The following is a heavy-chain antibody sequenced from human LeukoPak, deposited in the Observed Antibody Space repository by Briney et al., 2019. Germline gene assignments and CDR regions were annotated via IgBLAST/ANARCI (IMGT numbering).Heavy chain of an antibody. CDR2: IIPIFGTG. Sequence: GASVTVSCTASGGSFSICAFSWVRQAPGQGLGWVGGIIPIFGTGNYAQKFQGRVTITADKSTSTAYMELSSLRSEDTAVYHCARVTSDDILTGSLYYWGQGTLVTVSS. D-gene: IGHD3-9*01. J-gene: IGHJ4*02. CDR1: GGSFSICA. CDR3: ARVTSDDILTGSLYY. V-gene: IGHV1-69*06.